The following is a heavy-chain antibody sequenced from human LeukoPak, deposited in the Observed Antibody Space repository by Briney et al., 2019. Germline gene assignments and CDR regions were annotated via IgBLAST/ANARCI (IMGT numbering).Heavy chain of an antibody. CDR1: GFTFSSYA. CDR2: ISYDGSNK. D-gene: IGHD3-9*01. CDR3: AKDPRNNYDVLTGYYGFDY. V-gene: IGHV3-30-3*01. J-gene: IGHJ4*02. Sequence: GGSLRLSCAASGFTFSSYAMHWVRQAPGKGLEWVAVISYDGSNKYYADSVKGRFTISRDNSKNTLYLQMNSLRAEDTAVYYCAKDPRNNYDVLTGYYGFDYWGQGTLVTVSS.